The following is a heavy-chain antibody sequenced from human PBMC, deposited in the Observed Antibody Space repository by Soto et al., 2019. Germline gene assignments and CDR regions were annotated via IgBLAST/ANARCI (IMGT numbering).Heavy chain of an antibody. V-gene: IGHV4-59*01. D-gene: IGHD3-22*01. J-gene: IGHJ4*02. CDR1: GGSMSSYY. Sequence: SETLSLTCTVTGGSMSSYYWSWIRQPPGNGLEWSGYTFYIGSTNYNTSLKSRVTISVDTSKKTFSLKLSSVTAADTDVYYCPRSASDYYDSSGPVTEDYWGQGTLVTAPQ. CDR3: PRSASDYYDSSGPVTEDY. CDR2: TFYIGST.